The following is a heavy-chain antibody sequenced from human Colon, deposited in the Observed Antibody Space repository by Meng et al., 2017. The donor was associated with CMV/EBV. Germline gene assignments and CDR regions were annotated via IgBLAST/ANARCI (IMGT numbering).Heavy chain of an antibody. CDR2: ISPSGDYI. CDR1: GFTFSSYA. CDR3: ARDFKSGRP. V-gene: IGHV3-21*06. Sequence: GESLKISCAASGFTFSSYAMSWVRQAPGKGLEWVSSISPSGDYIHYADSLQGRFTISRDNTKNSLFLQMSSLRADDTADYYCARDFKSGRPWGQGTLVTVSS. J-gene: IGHJ5*02.